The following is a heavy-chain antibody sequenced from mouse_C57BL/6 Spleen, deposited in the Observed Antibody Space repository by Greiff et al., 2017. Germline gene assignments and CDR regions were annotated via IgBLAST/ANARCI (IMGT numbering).Heavy chain of an antibody. Sequence: VHVKQSGPELVKPGASVKIPCKASGYTFTDYNMDWVKQSHGKSLEWIGDINPNNGGTIYNQKFKGKATLTVDKSSSTAYMELRSLTSEDTAVYYCARRVYYGSPLYFDDWGQGTTLTVSS. CDR2: INPNNGGT. CDR3: ARRVYYGSPLYFDD. V-gene: IGHV1-18*01. CDR1: GYTFTDYN. D-gene: IGHD1-1*01. J-gene: IGHJ2*01.